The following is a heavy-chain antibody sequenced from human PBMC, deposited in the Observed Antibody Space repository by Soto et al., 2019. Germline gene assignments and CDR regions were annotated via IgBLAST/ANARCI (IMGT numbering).Heavy chain of an antibody. CDR2: ISGSGRGSRP. V-gene: IGHV3-23*01. CDR1: GFNFSNYA. J-gene: IGHJ4*02. Sequence: PGGSLRLSCVESGFNFSNYAVAWVRQAPGKGLEWVSSISGSGRGSRPYYADSVHGRFTISRDHSKNIVSLQMDSLGVDDTAVYYCTRESSLVSFLFDYWGPGTLVTVSS. CDR3: TRESSLVSFLFDY.